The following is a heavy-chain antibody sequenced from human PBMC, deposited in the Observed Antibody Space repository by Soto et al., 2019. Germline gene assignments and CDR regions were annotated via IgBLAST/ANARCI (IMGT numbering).Heavy chain of an antibody. CDR1: GGSIRSYY. J-gene: IGHJ3*02. Sequence: SETLSLTCTVSGGSIRSYYWSWIRQPPGKGLEWIGYIYYSGSTNYNPSLKSRVTISVDTSKNQFSLKLSSVTAADPAVYYCARRYGGAFDIWGQGTMVTVSS. CDR2: IYYSGST. CDR3: ARRYGGAFDI. D-gene: IGHD3-10*01. V-gene: IGHV4-59*08.